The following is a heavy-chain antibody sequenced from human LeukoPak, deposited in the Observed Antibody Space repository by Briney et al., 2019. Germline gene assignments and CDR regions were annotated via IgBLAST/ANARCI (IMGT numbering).Heavy chain of an antibody. CDR1: GFTLSSYE. V-gene: IGHV3-48*03. CDR3: ARRTNDFDY. Sequence: PGGSLRLSCAASGFTLSSYEMNWVRLAPGKGLEWISYISRTGNSIYYADSVKGRFTISRDSAKNSLYLQMNSLRAEDTAVYHCARRTNDFDYWGQGTLVTVSS. D-gene: IGHD2-8*01. CDR2: ISRTGNSI. J-gene: IGHJ4*02.